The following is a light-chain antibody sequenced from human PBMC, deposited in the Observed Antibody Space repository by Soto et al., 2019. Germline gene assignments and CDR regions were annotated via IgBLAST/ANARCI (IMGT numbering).Light chain of an antibody. Sequence: EIVMTQSPATLSVSPGERATLSCRASQSVSSNLAWYQQKPGQAPRLLIYGASTRATGIPARFSGSGSGTECTLTISSLQSEDFAVYYWQQYNNWPLTFGGGTKVAIK. V-gene: IGKV3-15*01. J-gene: IGKJ4*01. CDR1: QSVSSN. CDR2: GAS. CDR3: QQYNNWPLT.